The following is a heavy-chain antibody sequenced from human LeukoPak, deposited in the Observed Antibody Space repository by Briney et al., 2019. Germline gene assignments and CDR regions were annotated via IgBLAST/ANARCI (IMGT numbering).Heavy chain of an antibody. CDR2: ISGSGGST. V-gene: IGHV3-23*01. D-gene: IGHD5-12*01. J-gene: IGHJ4*02. CDR3: AKYSGYGWPCDY. CDR1: GFTFSSYA. Sequence: GGSLRLSCAASGFTFSSYAMSGVRQAPGKGLEWVSGISGSGGSTNYADSVKGRFTISRDNSKNTLYLQMNSLRAEDTAVYYCAKYSGYGWPCDYWGQGTLVTVSS.